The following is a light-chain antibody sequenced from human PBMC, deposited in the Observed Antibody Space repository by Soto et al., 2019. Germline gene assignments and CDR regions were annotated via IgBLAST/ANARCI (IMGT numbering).Light chain of an antibody. V-gene: IGKV1-39*01. CDR3: QQSYSTPPT. Sequence: DIQMTQSPSSLSASVGDRVTITCSASQSISNYLNWYQQKPGKAPKLLIYAASSLQSGVPSRFSGSGSGTDFTLTIRSLQPEDFATYYCQQSYSTPPTFGQGTKLEIK. CDR1: QSISNY. CDR2: AAS. J-gene: IGKJ2*01.